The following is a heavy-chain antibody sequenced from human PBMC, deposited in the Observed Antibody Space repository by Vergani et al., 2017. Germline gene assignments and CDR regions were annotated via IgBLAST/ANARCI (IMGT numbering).Heavy chain of an antibody. CDR1: GFTFSSYA. CDR2: ISGSGGST. Sequence: EVQLLESGGGLVQPGGSLRLSCAASGFTFSSYAMSWVRQAPGKWLEWVSAISGSGGSTYYADSVKGRFTISRDNSKNTLYLQMNSLRAEDTAVYYCAKDQRYSSSCLLDYWGQGTLVTVSS. J-gene: IGHJ4*02. CDR3: AKDQRYSSSCLLDY. D-gene: IGHD6-13*01. V-gene: IGHV3-23*01.